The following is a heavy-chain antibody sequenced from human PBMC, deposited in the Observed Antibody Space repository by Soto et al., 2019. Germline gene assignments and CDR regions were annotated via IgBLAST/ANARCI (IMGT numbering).Heavy chain of an antibody. J-gene: IGHJ4*02. D-gene: IGHD3-16*02. V-gene: IGHV3-7*01. Sequence: EVQLVESGGGLVQPGGSLRLSCAASGFTFSSYWMTWVRQAPGKGLEWVANIKQEESEKYYLDSVKGRFTLSRDNAKNSLYLQMNRLRAEDTAGYYCARVYYDYIWGSYPLNYWGQGTLVTVSS. CDR1: GFTFSSYW. CDR3: ARVYYDYIWGSYPLNY. CDR2: IKQEESEK.